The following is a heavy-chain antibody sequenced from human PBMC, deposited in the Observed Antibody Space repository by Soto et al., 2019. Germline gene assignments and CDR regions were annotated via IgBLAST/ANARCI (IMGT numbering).Heavy chain of an antibody. CDR3: AKGGPDAFCGGGRCYFDS. V-gene: IGHV3-9*01. CDR2: ISWIGNII. J-gene: IGHJ4*02. D-gene: IGHD2-15*01. Sequence: EVQLVESGGGLVQPGRSLRVSCAASGFTFDEYAMHWVRRVPGKGLEWVSSISWIGNIIGYAGSVKGRFTISRDNAKNSLYLQMNSLRPEDTALYFCAKGGPDAFCGGGRCYFDSWGQGTLVTVSS. CDR1: GFTFDEYA.